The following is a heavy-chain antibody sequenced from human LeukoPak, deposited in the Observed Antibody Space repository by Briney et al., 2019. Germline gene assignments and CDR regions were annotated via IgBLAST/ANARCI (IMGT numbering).Heavy chain of an antibody. Sequence: ASVKVSXKASGYTFTGYYMHWMRQAPGQGLEWMGRINPNSGGTNYAQKFQGRVTMARDTSISTAYMELSRLRSDDTAVYYCARVFKGSGWYGEIDYWGQGTLVTVSS. V-gene: IGHV1-2*06. CDR2: INPNSGGT. CDR1: GYTFTGYY. CDR3: ARVFKGSGWYGEIDY. J-gene: IGHJ4*02. D-gene: IGHD6-19*01.